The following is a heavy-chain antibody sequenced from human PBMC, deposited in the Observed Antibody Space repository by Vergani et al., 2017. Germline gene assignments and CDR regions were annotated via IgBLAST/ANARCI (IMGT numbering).Heavy chain of an antibody. V-gene: IGHV1-2*02. J-gene: IGHJ6*02. CDR3: ARDRAMNGMDV. CDR2: INPNSGGT. Sequence: QVQLVQSGTEVKKPGASVKVSCKASGYTFTGYYMHWVRQAPGQGLEWMGWINPNSGGTNYARKFQGRVTMTRDTSISTAYMGLSRLRSDDTAVYYCARDRAMNGMDVWGQGTTVTVSS. D-gene: IGHD2-2*01. CDR1: GYTFTGYY.